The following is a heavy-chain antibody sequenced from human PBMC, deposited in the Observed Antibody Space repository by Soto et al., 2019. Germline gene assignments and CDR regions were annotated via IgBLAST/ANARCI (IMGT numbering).Heavy chain of an antibody. CDR1: GGSITNYY. V-gene: IGHV4-4*07. CDR2: IYTKERT. Sequence: SETLSLTCTVSGGSITNYYWSWIRQPAGKGLEWIGRIYTKERTNYNLSFRNRVTMSVDTSKNQFSLKLDAVTAADTAVYYCARDDYKDGGNNGFDPWDQGTLVTVSS. J-gene: IGHJ5*02. D-gene: IGHD3-16*01. CDR3: ARDDYKDGGNNGFDP.